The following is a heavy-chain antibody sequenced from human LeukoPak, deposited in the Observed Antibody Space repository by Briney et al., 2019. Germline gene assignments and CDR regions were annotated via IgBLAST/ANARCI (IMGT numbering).Heavy chain of an antibody. V-gene: IGHV6-1*01. CDR2: TYYRSKRYN. CDR3: ARSFHSYGFDF. J-gene: IGHJ4*02. CDR1: GDSVSSNSAA. Sequence: SQTLSLTCAISGDSVSSNSAAWNWIRHSPSRGLEWLGRTYYRSKRYNDYAVSVKSRITINPDTSKNQFSLHLNSGTPEDTAVYYCARSFHSYGFDFWGQGTLVTVSS. D-gene: IGHD5-18*01.